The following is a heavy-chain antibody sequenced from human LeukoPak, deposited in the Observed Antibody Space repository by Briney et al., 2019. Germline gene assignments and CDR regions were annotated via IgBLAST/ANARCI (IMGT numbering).Heavy chain of an antibody. V-gene: IGHV3-64*01. J-gene: IGHJ4*02. CDR1: GFTFSSYA. Sequence: GGSLRLSCAASGFTFSSYAMHWVRQAPGKGLEYVSAISSNGGSTYYANSVKGRFTISRDKSKNTLYLQMSSLRAEDTAVYYCARDPWEPTNYFDYWGQGNLVTVSS. CDR3: ARDPWEPTNYFDY. CDR2: ISSNGGST. D-gene: IGHD1-26*01.